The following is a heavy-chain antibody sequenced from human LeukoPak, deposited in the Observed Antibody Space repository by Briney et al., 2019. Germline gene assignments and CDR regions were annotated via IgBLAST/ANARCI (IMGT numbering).Heavy chain of an antibody. J-gene: IGHJ4*02. CDR1: GGSISSYY. CDR3: ARGSSSSRKSRYYFDY. D-gene: IGHD6-6*01. CDR2: IYTSGST. V-gene: IGHV4-4*07. Sequence: SETLSLTCTVSGGSISSYYWSWIRQPAGKGLEWIGRIYTSGSTNYNPSLKSRVTMSVDTSKNQFSLKLSSVTAADTAEYYCARGSSSSRKSRYYFDYWGQGTLVTVSS.